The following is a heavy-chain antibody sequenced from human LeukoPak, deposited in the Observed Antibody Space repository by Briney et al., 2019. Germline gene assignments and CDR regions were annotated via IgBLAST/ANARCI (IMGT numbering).Heavy chain of an antibody. CDR1: GGSIRSYY. CDR2: IYYSGST. J-gene: IGHJ6*03. CDR3: ARGGGVGYYYYYMDV. D-gene: IGHD1-26*01. V-gene: IGHV4-59*01. Sequence: SETLSLTCTVSGGSIRSYYWSWIRQPPGKGLEWIGYIYYSGSTNYNPSLRSRVTISVDTSKNQFSLKLSSVTAADTAVYYCARGGGVGYYYYYMDVWGKGTTVTISS.